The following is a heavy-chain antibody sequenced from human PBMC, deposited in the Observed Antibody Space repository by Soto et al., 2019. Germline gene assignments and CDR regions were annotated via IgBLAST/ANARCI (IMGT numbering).Heavy chain of an antibody. D-gene: IGHD1-26*01. J-gene: IGHJ6*02. V-gene: IGHV1-18*01. CDR3: ARDRAVGATYYYYYGMDV. CDR2: ISAYNGNT. Sequence: SVKVSCQASGYTFTSYGISWVRQAPGQGLEWMGWISAYNGNTNYAQKLQGRVTMTTDTSTSTAYMELRSLRSDDTAVYYCARDRAVGATYYYYYGMDVWGQGTTVTVSS. CDR1: GYTFTSYG.